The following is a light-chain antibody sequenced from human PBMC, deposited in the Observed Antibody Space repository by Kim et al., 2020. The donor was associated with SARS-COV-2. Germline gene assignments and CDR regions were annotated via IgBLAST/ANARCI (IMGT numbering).Light chain of an antibody. J-gene: IGKJ1*01. CDR2: AAS. CDR1: QSISSY. Sequence: SASVGDRVTITCRASQSISSYLNWYQQKPGKAPKLLIYAASSLQSGVPSRFSGSGSGTDFTLTISSLQPEDFATYYCQQSYRTPPTFGQGTKVDIK. CDR3: QQSYRTPPT. V-gene: IGKV1-39*01.